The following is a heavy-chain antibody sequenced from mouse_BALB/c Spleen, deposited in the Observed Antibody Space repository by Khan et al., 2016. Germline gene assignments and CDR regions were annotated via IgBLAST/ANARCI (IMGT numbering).Heavy chain of an antibody. V-gene: IGHV5-6-4*01. Sequence: EVELVESGGGLVKPGGSLKLSCAASGFTFSSYTMSWIRQTPEKRLEWVATISSGGNYTYYPDTVKGRFTISRDNAKNTLYLQMNRLKSENTAMYYCTEDSAGGFAYWGQGTLVTVSA. CDR1: GFTFSSYT. CDR2: ISSGGNYT. J-gene: IGHJ3*01. CDR3: TEDSAGGFAY.